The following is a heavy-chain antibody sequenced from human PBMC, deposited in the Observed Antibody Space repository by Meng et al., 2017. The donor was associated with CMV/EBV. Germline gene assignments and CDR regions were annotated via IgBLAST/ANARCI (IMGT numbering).Heavy chain of an antibody. CDR1: GYTFTGYY. D-gene: IGHD6-13*01. CDR3: ARVLVKQLAQGPTGY. CDR2: INPNSGGT. Sequence: ASVKVSCKASGYTFTGYYMHWVRQAPGQGLEWMGWINPNSGGTNYAQKFQGRVTMTRDTSISTAYMELSRLRSDDTAVYYCARVLVKQLAQGPTGYWGQGTRVTVSS. V-gene: IGHV1-2*02. J-gene: IGHJ4*02.